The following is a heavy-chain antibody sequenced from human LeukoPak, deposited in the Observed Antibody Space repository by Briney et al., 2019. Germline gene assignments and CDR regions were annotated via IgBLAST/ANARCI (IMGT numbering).Heavy chain of an antibody. CDR3: ARGHVNTVMTGEYDH. CDR1: GVTLSTYA. Sequence: GGSLRLSCAASGVTLSTYAMSWVRQAPGKGLEWVANIKQDESEKYYVDSVKGRFTISRDNAKNSMYLQMNSLRAEDTAVYYCARGHVNTVMTGEYDHWGQGTLVTVCS. V-gene: IGHV3-7*01. D-gene: IGHD7-27*01. J-gene: IGHJ4*02. CDR2: IKQDESEK.